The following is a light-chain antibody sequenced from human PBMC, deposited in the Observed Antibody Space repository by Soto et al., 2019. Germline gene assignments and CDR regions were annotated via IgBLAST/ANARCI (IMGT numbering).Light chain of an antibody. V-gene: IGKV1-5*03. CDR1: PSITDW. CDR2: KAS. J-gene: IGKJ1*01. Sequence: DIQMTQSPSTLSASVGDRVTITCRASPSITDWLAWYQQKPGKAPKFVTYKASNLEGGVPSRFSGSGSGTEFTLTISSVQPDDFATYYCQYWDDYSWTFGQGTKVEIK. CDR3: QYWDDYSWT.